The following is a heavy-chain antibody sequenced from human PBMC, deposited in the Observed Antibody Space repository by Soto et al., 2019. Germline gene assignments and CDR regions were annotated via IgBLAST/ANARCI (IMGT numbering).Heavy chain of an antibody. D-gene: IGHD2-8*01. J-gene: IGHJ4*02. CDR3: TAGKLYPSLDFDY. Sequence: GGSLRLSCTASGFTFNDYTLSWVRQAPGKGLEWVGFIRSKAYGGTTEYAASVKGRFTISRDDSKSIAYPQMNSLKTEDTAVYYCTAGKLYPSLDFDYWGQGTLVTVSS. CDR2: IRSKAYGGTT. V-gene: IGHV3-49*04. CDR1: GFTFNDYT.